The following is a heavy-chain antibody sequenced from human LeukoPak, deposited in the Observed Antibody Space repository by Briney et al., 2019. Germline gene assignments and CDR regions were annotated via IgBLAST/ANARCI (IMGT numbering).Heavy chain of an antibody. CDR2: ISSSSSTI. V-gene: IGHV3-48*01. J-gene: IGHJ3*02. D-gene: IGHD3-3*01. CDR1: GFTFSSYS. Sequence: PGGSLRLSCAASGFTFSSYSMNWVRQAPGKGLEWVSYISSSSSTIYYADSVKGRFTISRDNSKNTLYLQMNSLRAEDTAVYYCAKDLPLEWLLYEDAFDIWGQGTMVTVSS. CDR3: AKDLPLEWLLYEDAFDI.